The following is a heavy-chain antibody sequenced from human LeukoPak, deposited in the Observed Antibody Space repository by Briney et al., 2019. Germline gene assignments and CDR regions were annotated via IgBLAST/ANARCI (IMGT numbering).Heavy chain of an antibody. CDR2: IYSGGST. V-gene: IGHV3-53*01. Sequence: GGSLRLSCAASGFTVSSNYMSWVRQAPGKGLEWVSVIYSGGSTYYADSVKGRFTISRDNSKNTLYLQMNSLRAEDTAVYYCARELITFGGVTVNGAFAIWGQGTMLTVSS. J-gene: IGHJ3*02. CDR3: ARELITFGGVTVNGAFAI. CDR1: GFTVSSNY. D-gene: IGHD3-16*02.